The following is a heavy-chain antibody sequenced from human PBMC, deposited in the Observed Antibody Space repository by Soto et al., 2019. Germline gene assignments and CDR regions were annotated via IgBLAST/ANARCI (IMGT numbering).Heavy chain of an antibody. J-gene: IGHJ4*02. D-gene: IGHD6-13*01. CDR3: AKENGYSSSWFEFDY. Sequence: GGSLRLSCAASGFTFSSYAMSLVRQAPGKGLEWVSAISGSGGSTYYADSVKGRFTISRDNSKNTLYLQMNSLRAEDTAVYYCAKENGYSSSWFEFDYWGQGTLVTVSS. CDR2: ISGSGGST. V-gene: IGHV3-23*01. CDR1: GFTFSSYA.